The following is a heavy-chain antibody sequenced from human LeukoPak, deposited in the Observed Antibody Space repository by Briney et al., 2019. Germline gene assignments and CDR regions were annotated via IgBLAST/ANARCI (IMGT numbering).Heavy chain of an antibody. J-gene: IGHJ4*03. Sequence: ASVKVSCKASGGTFSSYAISWVRQAPGQGLEWMGGIIPIFGTANYAQKFQGRVTITADESTSTAYMELSSLKSEDTATYYCTTRSCGAGACSSSFYYYYGLHFWGQGTPVFVSS. D-gene: IGHD3-16*01. CDR1: GGTFSSYA. CDR3: TTRSCGAGACSSSFYYYYGLHF. V-gene: IGHV1-69*01. CDR2: IIPIFGTA.